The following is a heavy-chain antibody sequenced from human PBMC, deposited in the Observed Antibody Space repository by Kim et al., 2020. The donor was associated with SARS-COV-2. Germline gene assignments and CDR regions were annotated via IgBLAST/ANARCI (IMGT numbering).Heavy chain of an antibody. CDR3: VRDDEHGYNSLDY. D-gene: IGHD5-12*01. CDR2: ISNDGVSQ. J-gene: IGHJ4*02. V-gene: IGHV3-30*04. Sequence: GGSLRLSCAVSGLTFSRYAMHWVRQSPDKGLESVGVISNDGVSQYYADSVRGRFTISRDNYRSMVYLQMNGLTVEDTAVYYCVRDDEHGYNSLDYWGQGTLVSVSS. CDR1: GLTFSRYA.